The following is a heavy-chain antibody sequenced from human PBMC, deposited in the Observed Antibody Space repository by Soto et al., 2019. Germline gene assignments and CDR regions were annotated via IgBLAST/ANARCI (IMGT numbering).Heavy chain of an antibody. D-gene: IGHD6-13*01. CDR3: ASLQVPGNFDY. CDR2: IYYSGDT. CDR1: GGSIRSSNYY. J-gene: IGHJ4*02. V-gene: IGHV4-39*01. Sequence: QLQLQESGPGLVKPSETLSLTCTVSGGSIRSSNYYWAWVRQPPGKGLEWIANIYYSGDTYFHPALRNRLPVSVDTSKNQFSLKLSSLTAADPAMYYCASLQVPGNFDYWGQGTLVTVSS.